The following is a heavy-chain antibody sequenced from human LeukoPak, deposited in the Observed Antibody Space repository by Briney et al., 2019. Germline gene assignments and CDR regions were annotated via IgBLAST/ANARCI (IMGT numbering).Heavy chain of an antibody. CDR3: AKDGQSFEF. CDR1: GFTFSSYW. Sequence: GGSLRLSCAASGFTFSSYWMHWVRQAPGKGLVWVSRINSDGSSTSYADSVKGRLTISRDNAKNSVYLQLNNLRVEDTAIYYCAKDGQSFEFWGQGTLVTVSS. CDR2: INSDGSST. J-gene: IGHJ4*02. V-gene: IGHV3-74*01.